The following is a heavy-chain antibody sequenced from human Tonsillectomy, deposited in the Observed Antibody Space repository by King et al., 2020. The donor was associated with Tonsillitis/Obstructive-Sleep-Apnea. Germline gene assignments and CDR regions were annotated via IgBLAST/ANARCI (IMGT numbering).Heavy chain of an antibody. CDR1: GFTFSSYA. D-gene: IGHD6-13*01. J-gene: IGHJ4*02. CDR3: TRAYSSSWYDY. V-gene: IGHV3-23*04. CDR2: IMGSGSNI. Sequence: VQLVQSGGGLVQPGGSLRISCAASGFTFSSYAMSWVRQAPGKGLEWGSGIMGSGSNIYYADSVRGRFTISRDNSKNTLYLQMNSLSAEDTAEYYCTRAYSSSWYDYWGQGTLVTVSS.